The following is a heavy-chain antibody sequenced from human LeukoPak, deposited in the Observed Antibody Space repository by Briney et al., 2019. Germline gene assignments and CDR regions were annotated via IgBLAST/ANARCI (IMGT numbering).Heavy chain of an antibody. V-gene: IGHV3-11*04. J-gene: IGHJ4*02. CDR3: ARVKGSYATDY. Sequence: PGGSLRLSCAASGFTFSDYYMSWIRHAPGKGLEWVSYISSSGITMSYADSVKGRFTISRDNAKNSLYLQMSSLRVEDAAVYYCARVKGSYATDYWGQGALVAVSS. D-gene: IGHD3-16*01. CDR1: GFTFSDYY. CDR2: ISSSGITM.